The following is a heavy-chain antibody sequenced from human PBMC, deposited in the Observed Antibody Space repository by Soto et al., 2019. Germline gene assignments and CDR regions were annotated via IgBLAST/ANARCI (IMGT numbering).Heavy chain of an antibody. CDR1: SDSINSYY. J-gene: IGHJ4*02. D-gene: IGHD5-18*01. V-gene: IGHV4-59*01. Sequence: QVRLQESGPGLVKPSETLSLICSVSSDSINSYYWSWVRQPPGKGLEWLGCMLYTGTTNYNPSLKGRISISGDASKSQFSLKLTSVTAADTAVYYCASVSGYEYGYPQQFDYWGQGSLVTVSS. CDR3: ASVSGYEYGYPQQFDY. CDR2: MLYTGTT.